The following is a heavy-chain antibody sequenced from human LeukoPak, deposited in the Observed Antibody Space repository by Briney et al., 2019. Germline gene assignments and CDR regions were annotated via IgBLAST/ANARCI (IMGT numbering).Heavy chain of an antibody. Sequence: SETLSLTCAVSGGSINSHYWGWIRQPPGKGLQWIGDIYYTGKINYNPSLKSRVTITLDTSKDHLSLNLTSVLAADTAVYYCARGRGGTEAFDIWGQGTMVTVSS. CDR2: IYYTGKI. J-gene: IGHJ3*02. D-gene: IGHD1-1*01. V-gene: IGHV4-59*08. CDR3: ARGRGGTEAFDI. CDR1: GGSINSHY.